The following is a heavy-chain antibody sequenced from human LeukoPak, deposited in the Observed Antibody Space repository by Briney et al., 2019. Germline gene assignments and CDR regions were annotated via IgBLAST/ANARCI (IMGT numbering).Heavy chain of an antibody. V-gene: IGHV3-33*01. Sequence: GGSLRLSCAASGFTFGSYAMPWVRQAPGKGLEWVAVIWSDTTNKYYADSVKGRFTISRDNSKNTLYLQMSSLRAEDTAMYYCARDRLTTVTTFHFGYWGQGTLVTVSS. J-gene: IGHJ4*02. CDR2: IWSDTTNK. D-gene: IGHD4-17*01. CDR1: GFTFGSYA. CDR3: ARDRLTTVTTFHFGY.